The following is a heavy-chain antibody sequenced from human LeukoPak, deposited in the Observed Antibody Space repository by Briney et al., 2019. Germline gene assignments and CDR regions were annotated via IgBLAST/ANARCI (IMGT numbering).Heavy chain of an antibody. J-gene: IGHJ5*02. D-gene: IGHD2-8*01. V-gene: IGHV4-39*07. CDR3: AKGYTNGVNQEVWLDP. CDR1: DGSISSRSYS. Sequence: SETLSLTCTVSDGSISSRSYSWGWIRQPPGKGLEWIGSMYYTGNTDYNPSLKSRLTMSVDTSKNQFSLKLSSVTAADTAVYFCAKGYTNGVNQEVWLDPWGQGTLVTVSS. CDR2: MYYTGNT.